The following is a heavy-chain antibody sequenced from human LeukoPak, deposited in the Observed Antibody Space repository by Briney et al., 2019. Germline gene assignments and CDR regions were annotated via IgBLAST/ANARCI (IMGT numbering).Heavy chain of an antibody. V-gene: IGHV3-66*01. J-gene: IGHJ4*02. CDR3: ARDEYCSGGSCYSDY. Sequence: GGSLRLSCAASGFTVSSNYMSWVRQAPGKGLEWVSLIYSGGSTFYADSVKGRFTISRDNSKNTLYLQMNSLRAEDTAVYYCARDEYCSGGSCYSDYWGQGTLVTVSS. CDR1: GFTVSSNY. D-gene: IGHD2-15*01. CDR2: IYSGGST.